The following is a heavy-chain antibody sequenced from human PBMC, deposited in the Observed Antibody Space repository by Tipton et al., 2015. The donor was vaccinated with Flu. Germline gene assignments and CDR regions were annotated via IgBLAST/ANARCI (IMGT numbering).Heavy chain of an antibody. V-gene: IGHV4-39*07. CDR2: VYQSGST. CDR1: GASVSSSAYY. CDR3: ASFVRPYFTNGLDV. J-gene: IGHJ6*02. D-gene: IGHD3-10*02. Sequence: TPSLTCTVSGASVSSSAYYWAWVRQPPGKGLEWIGNVYQSGSTSHNPSLESRVTISIDTSVDQFFLKLKSVTAADTAVYFCASFVRPYFTNGLDVWGQGTTVTVSS.